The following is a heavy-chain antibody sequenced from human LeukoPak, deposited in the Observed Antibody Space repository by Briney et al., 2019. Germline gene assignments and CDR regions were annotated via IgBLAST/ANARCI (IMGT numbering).Heavy chain of an antibody. D-gene: IGHD1-26*01. Sequence: ASVKVSCKASGYTFTSYGISWVRQAPGQGLEWMGWISAYNGHTNYVQDLQDRVTMTTDASTSTAYMELTSLRSDDTAVYYCARVGEIVGATPWFDYWGQGTLVTASS. CDR3: ARVGEIVGATPWFDY. CDR2: ISAYNGHT. J-gene: IGHJ4*02. CDR1: GYTFTSYG. V-gene: IGHV1-18*01.